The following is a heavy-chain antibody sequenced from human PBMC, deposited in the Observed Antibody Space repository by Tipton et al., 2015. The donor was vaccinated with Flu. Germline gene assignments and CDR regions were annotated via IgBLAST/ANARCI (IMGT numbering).Heavy chain of an antibody. J-gene: IGHJ6*02. Sequence: SLRLSCAASGFTFSSYGMHWVRQAPGKGLEWVAVISYDGSNKYYADSVKGRFTISRDNSKNTLYLQMNSLRAEDTAVYYCAKDLGGDGYNPNSNYYYYGMDVWGQGTTVTVSS. CDR2: ISYDGSNK. CDR1: GFTFSSYG. CDR3: AKDLGGDGYNPNSNYYYYGMDV. V-gene: IGHV3-30*18. D-gene: IGHD5-24*01.